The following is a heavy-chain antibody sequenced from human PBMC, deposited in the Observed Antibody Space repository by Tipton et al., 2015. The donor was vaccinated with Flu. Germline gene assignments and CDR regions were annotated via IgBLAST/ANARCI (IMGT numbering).Heavy chain of an antibody. D-gene: IGHD6-19*01. CDR2: ISSGSDYI. Sequence: SLRLSCAASGFTFSSFSTNWVRQTPGKGLEWVSSISSGSDYIYYADSVKGRFTISRDNAEDSLYLQMNSLRVDDTAVYYCARGGRAVAGRPFDIWGQGTMVTVSS. CDR1: GFTFSSFS. V-gene: IGHV3-21*04. J-gene: IGHJ3*02. CDR3: ARGGRAVAGRPFDI.